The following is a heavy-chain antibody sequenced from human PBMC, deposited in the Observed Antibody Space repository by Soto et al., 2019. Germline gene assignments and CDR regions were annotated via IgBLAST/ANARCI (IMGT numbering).Heavy chain of an antibody. CDR1: GGSVSSGSYY. D-gene: IGHD3-22*01. J-gene: IGHJ5*02. V-gene: IGHV4-61*01. Sequence: PSETLSLTCTVSGGSVSSGSYYWSWIRQPPGKGLEWIGYISYSGSTNYNPSLKSRVTISVDTSRNQFSLKLSSVTAADTAVYYCARVKVVKPWFDPWGQGTLVTVSS. CDR3: ARVKVVKPWFDP. CDR2: ISYSGST.